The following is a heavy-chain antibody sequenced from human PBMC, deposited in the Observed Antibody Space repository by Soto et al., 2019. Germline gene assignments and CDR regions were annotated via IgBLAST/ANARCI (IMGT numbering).Heavy chain of an antibody. D-gene: IGHD3-22*01. V-gene: IGHV3-11*01. CDR1: GFTFSDYY. J-gene: IGHJ6*02. CDR3: ARDRVARGYYYDSSGHYGRKDYYYYGMDV. Sequence: PGGSLRLSCAASGFTFSDYYMSWIRQAPGKGLEWVSYISSSGSTIYYADSVKGRFTISRDNAKNSLYLQTNSLRAEDTAVYYCARDRVARGYYYDSSGHYGRKDYYYYGMDVWGQGTTVTVSS. CDR2: ISSSGSTI.